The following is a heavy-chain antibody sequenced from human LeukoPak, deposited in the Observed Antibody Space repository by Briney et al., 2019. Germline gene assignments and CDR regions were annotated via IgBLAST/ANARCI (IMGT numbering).Heavy chain of an antibody. Sequence: SETLSLTCAVFGGSFSGYYWSWIRQPPGKGLEWIGEINHSGSTNYNPSLKSRVTISVDTSKNQFSLKLSSVTAADTAVYYCARVPRGSSPIDYWGQGTLVTVSS. CDR2: INHSGST. J-gene: IGHJ4*02. CDR1: GGSFSGYY. CDR3: ARVPRGSSPIDY. D-gene: IGHD6-6*01. V-gene: IGHV4-34*01.